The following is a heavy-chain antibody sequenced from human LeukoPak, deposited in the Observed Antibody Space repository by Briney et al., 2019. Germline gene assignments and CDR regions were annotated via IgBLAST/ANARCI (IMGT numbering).Heavy chain of an antibody. CDR1: GYSFTSYG. V-gene: IGHV1-18*01. J-gene: IGHJ4*02. CDR3: ARALLWFGEPSHIDY. D-gene: IGHD3-10*01. CDR2: ITAYNDNT. Sequence: GASVNVSCKASGYSFTSYGINWVRQAPGQGLEWMGWITAYNDNTNYAQKLQGRVTITTDTSTSTAYMELRSLRSDDTAVYYCARALLWFGEPSHIDYWGQGTLVTASS.